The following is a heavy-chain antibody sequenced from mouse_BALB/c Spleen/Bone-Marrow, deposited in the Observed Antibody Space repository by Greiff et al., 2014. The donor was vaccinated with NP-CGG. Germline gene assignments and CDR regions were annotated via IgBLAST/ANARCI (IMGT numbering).Heavy chain of an antibody. J-gene: IGHJ4*01. CDR1: GFTFSDYY. CDR2: ISNGGSYT. V-gene: IGHV5-4*02. D-gene: IGHD1-1*02. CDR3: ARSGEKYGALDY. Sequence: EVMLVESGGDLVKPGGSLKLSCTASGFTFSDYYMFWVRQTPEKRLEWVATISNGGSYTYYPDILKGLFTMSRDNAKNNLYLQMSSVKSEDTAMYYCARSGEKYGALDYWGQGASVTVSS.